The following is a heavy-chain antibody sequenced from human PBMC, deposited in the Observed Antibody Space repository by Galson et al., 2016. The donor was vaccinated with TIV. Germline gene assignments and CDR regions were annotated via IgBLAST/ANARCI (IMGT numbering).Heavy chain of an antibody. D-gene: IGHD4-17*01. V-gene: IGHV1-8*02. CDR3: APGGDYGDY. CDR2: MNPNSGNT. CDR1: GYTFTSYD. Sequence: SVKVSCKASGYTFTSYDINWVRQATGQGLEWMGWMNPNSGNTGYAQKFRGRVTMTRNTSVRTAYLELSSLRSEDTAVYYCAPGGDYGDYWGQGTLVTVSS. J-gene: IGHJ4*02.